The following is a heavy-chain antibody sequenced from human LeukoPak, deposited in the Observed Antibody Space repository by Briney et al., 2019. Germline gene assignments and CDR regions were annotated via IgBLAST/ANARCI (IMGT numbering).Heavy chain of an antibody. Sequence: PSETLSLTCSVSGASISSYYWNWIRQPPGKGLEWIGNIYYSGSTNYNPSLKSRVTISVDTSKNQFSLKLTSVTAADTAVYYCARRRVNTGMDTFDYWGQGTLVTVSS. J-gene: IGHJ4*02. CDR3: ARRRVNTGMDTFDY. CDR1: GASISSYY. D-gene: IGHD5-18*01. CDR2: IYYSGST. V-gene: IGHV4-59*08.